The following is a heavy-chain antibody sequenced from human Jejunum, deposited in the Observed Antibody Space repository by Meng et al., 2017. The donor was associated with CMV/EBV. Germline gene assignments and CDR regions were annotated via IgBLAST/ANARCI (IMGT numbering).Heavy chain of an antibody. Sequence: WPASGFTFISYGMNWVRQAPGRGLEWVSSISGGGATTYYADSVRGRFTISRDNSKNTLYLQMNSLRAEDTAVYYCARGDYDFWGGYWGQGTLVTVSS. J-gene: IGHJ4*02. V-gene: IGHV3-23*01. CDR2: ISGGGATT. CDR1: GFTFISYG. CDR3: ARGDYDFWGGY. D-gene: IGHD3-3*01.